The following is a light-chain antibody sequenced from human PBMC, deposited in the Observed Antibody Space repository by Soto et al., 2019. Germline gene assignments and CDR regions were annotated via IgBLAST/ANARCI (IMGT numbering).Light chain of an antibody. CDR3: QHFGGTTFT. Sequence: EIVLTQSPATLSLSPGERATLSCRASQSVSSYLAWYQQKPGQAPRLLIYGASSRATGIPDRFSGSGSGTDFILTISRLEPEDFAMYYCQHFGGTTFTFGQGTRLE. V-gene: IGKV3-20*01. J-gene: IGKJ5*01. CDR1: QSVSSY. CDR2: GAS.